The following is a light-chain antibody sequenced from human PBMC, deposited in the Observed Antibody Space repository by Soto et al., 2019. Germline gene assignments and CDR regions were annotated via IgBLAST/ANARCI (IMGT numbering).Light chain of an antibody. CDR1: QSVGKS. CDR3: QQYHYWPYT. V-gene: IGKV3D-15*01. CDR2: GAS. J-gene: IGKJ2*01. Sequence: IVLTQSPDTLSLSPGEGATLSCRASQSVGKSLAWYHQKPGQAPRLLIYGASTRATGIPDRFSGSGSGTEFTLTISSLQSEDFAIYYCQQYHYWPYTFGQGT.